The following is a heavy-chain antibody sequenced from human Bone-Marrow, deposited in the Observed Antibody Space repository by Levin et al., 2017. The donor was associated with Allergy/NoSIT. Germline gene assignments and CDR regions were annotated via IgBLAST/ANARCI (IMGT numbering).Heavy chain of an antibody. CDR3: AKDKYSTSSGHAFDI. CDR1: EFTFNDFA. CDR2: INWNSGTI. V-gene: IGHV3-9*01. Sequence: RAGGSLRLSCAASEFTFNDFAMHWVRQAPGKGLEWVSGINWNSGTIGYADSVKGRFTISRDNAKNFLYLQMNSLRPEDTALYYCAKDKYSTSSGHAFDIWGLGTMVTVSS. D-gene: IGHD2/OR15-2a*01. J-gene: IGHJ3*02.